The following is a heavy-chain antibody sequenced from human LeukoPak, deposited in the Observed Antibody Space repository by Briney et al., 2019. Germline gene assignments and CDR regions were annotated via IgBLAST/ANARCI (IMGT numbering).Heavy chain of an antibody. Sequence: PGGSLGLSCAASGFTFDDYAMHWVRQAPGKGLEWVSGISWNSGSIGYADSVKGRFTISRDNAKNSLYLQMNSLRAEDTALYYCAKDIGGYSSGYLSWGQGTLVTVSS. D-gene: IGHD3-22*01. J-gene: IGHJ4*02. CDR1: GFTFDDYA. CDR3: AKDIGGYSSGYLS. CDR2: ISWNSGSI. V-gene: IGHV3-9*01.